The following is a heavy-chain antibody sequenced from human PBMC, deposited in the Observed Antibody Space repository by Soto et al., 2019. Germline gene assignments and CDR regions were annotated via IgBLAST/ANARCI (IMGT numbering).Heavy chain of an antibody. CDR1: GFSFSSYA. D-gene: IGHD6-19*01. J-gene: IGHJ5*02. V-gene: IGHV3-23*01. CDR3: EKERWLAP. CDR2: ISGSGGST. Sequence: EVQLLESGGGLAQPGGSLRLSSAASGFSFSSYAMSWVRQAPGKGLEWVSLISGSGGSTYYAGSVKGRFTISRDNSENTLYLQMNSLGAEDTAVYYCEKERWLAPWGQGTLVTVSS.